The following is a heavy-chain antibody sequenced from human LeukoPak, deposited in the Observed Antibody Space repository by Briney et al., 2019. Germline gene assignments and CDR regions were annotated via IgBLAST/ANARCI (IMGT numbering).Heavy chain of an antibody. CDR1: GGTFSSYA. V-gene: IGHV1-69*04. D-gene: IGHD4-17*01. Sequence: SVTVSCKASGGTFSSYAISWVRQAPGQGLEWMGRIIPILGIANYAQKFQGRVTITADKSTSTAYMELSSLRSEDTAVYYCARDYGDTKSIYYYGMDVWGQGTTVTVSS. J-gene: IGHJ6*02. CDR2: IIPILGIA. CDR3: ARDYGDTKSIYYYGMDV.